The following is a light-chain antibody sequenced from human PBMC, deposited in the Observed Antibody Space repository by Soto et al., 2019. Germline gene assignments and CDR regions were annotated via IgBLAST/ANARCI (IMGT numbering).Light chain of an antibody. CDR2: DAS. V-gene: IGKV1-5*01. CDR3: QHYKSYPWT. Sequence: DTQMSQSPSTLSASVGDRVTITCRASQSISMFLAWYQQKPGKAPKLLIYDASNSESGVPSRFSGSGSGTEFSLTISNLQPDDFATYYCQHYKSYPWTFGQGAKVDIK. J-gene: IGKJ1*01. CDR1: QSISMF.